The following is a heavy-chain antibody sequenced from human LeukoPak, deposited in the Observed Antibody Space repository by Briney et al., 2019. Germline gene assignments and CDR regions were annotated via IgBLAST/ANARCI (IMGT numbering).Heavy chain of an antibody. V-gene: IGHV1-46*01. CDR3: ARGGYSSSWYPSGAYYYGMDV. Sequence: ASVKVSCKASGYTFTSYYMHWVRQAPGQGLEWMGITNPSGGSTSYAQKFQGRVTMTRDTSTSTVYMELISLRSEDTAVYYCARGGYSSSWYPSGAYYYGMDVWGQGTTVTVSS. D-gene: IGHD6-13*01. CDR2: TNPSGGST. J-gene: IGHJ6*02. CDR1: GYTFTSYY.